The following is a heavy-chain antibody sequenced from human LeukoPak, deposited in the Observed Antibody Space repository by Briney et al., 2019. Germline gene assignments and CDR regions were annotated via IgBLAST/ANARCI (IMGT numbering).Heavy chain of an antibody. J-gene: IGHJ5*02. D-gene: IGHD2-15*01. CDR2: IYTSGST. Sequence: SETLSLTCTVSAGSISSGNYYWSWIRQPAGKGLEWIGRIYTSGSTNYNPSLKSRVTISVDTSKNRFSLKLSSVTAADTAVYYCAREPRLLRNWFDPWGQGALVTVSS. CDR3: AREPRLLRNWFDP. CDR1: AGSISSGNYY. V-gene: IGHV4-61*02.